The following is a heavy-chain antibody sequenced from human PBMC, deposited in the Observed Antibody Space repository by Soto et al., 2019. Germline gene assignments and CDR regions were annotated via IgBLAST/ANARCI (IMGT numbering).Heavy chain of an antibody. CDR1: GGIFSSYA. CDR2: IIPIFGTA. CDR3: ARGGSGYVWFNEF. J-gene: IGHJ4*02. V-gene: IGHV1-69*01. Sequence: QEQLVQSGAEVKKPGSSVKVSCKASGGIFSSYAISWVRQAPGQGLEWMGGIIPIFGTANYAQKFQGRVMITADESTNTAYMDLSSLKSEDTAIYFCARGGSGYVWFNEFWGQGTLVTVSS. D-gene: IGHD3-22*01.